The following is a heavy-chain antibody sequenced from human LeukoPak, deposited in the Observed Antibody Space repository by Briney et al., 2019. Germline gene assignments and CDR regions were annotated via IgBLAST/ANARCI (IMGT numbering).Heavy chain of an antibody. D-gene: IGHD5-12*01. CDR3: ARGGGYGDYFDN. J-gene: IGHJ4*02. CDR1: GGSISSDY. V-gene: IGHV4-59*01. Sequence: PSETLSLTCSVSGGSISSDYWNWIRQPPGKGLEWVGYIFYSGTTNYNPSLKSRVTISVDTSKNQFSLKLNSVTAADTAVYYCARGGGYGDYFDNWGQGTLVTVSS. CDR2: IFYSGTT.